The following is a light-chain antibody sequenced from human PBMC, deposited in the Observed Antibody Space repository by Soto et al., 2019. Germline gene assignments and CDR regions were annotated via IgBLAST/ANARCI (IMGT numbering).Light chain of an antibody. V-gene: IGLV1-47*01. CDR1: CSNIGSNY. Sequence: QSVVTQPPSASGTPGQRVTISCSGSCSNIGSNYVYWYQQLPGTAPKLLIYRNNQRPSGVPDRFSGSKSGTSASLAISGLRSEDEADYYCAAWDDSLSVVVFGGGTKLTVL. J-gene: IGLJ2*01. CDR2: RNN. CDR3: AAWDDSLSVVV.